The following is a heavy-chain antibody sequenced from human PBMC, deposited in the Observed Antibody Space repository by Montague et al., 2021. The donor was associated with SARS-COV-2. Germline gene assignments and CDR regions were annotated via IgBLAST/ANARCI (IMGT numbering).Heavy chain of an antibody. D-gene: IGHD6-6*01. CDR1: EFNFSDYY. CDR3: AREGHLATRPGWSNWFDP. Sequence: SLRLSCAASEFNFSDYYITWVRQAPGKGLEWVAYISSSTIYRNYADSLKGRFTISRDNTKKSVYLQMNRLRAEDTGVYYCAREGHLATRPGWSNWFDPWGQGTLVTVSS. J-gene: IGHJ5*02. V-gene: IGHV3-11*06. CDR2: ISSSTIYR.